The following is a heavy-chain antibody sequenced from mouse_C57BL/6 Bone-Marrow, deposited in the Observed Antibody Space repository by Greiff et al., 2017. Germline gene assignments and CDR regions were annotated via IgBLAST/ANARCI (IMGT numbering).Heavy chain of an antibody. CDR2: INPNNGGT. J-gene: IGHJ3*01. V-gene: IGHV1-26*01. CDR3: ARDYYGSVAY. CDR1: GYTFTDYY. D-gene: IGHD1-1*01. Sequence: EVQLQQSGPELVKPGASVKISCKASGYTFTDYYMNWVKQSHGKSLEWIGDINPNNGGTSYNQKFKGKATLTLDKSSSTAYMELRSLTSEDSAVYYCARDYYGSVAYWGQGTLVTVSA.